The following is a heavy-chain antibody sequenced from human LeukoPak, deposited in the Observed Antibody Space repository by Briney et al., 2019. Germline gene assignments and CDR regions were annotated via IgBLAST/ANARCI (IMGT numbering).Heavy chain of an antibody. D-gene: IGHD6-13*01. Sequence: PGRSLRLSCAASGFTFSSCGMHWVRQAPGKGLEWVAVISHDGSDQYYADSVRGRFTVSRDNSKNMLYLQMSGLRDEDTAVYFSAEAYSGTRSYIDYWGHGTLVAVSS. V-gene: IGHV3-30*18. CDR3: AEAYSGTRSYIDY. J-gene: IGHJ4*01. CDR1: GFTFSSCG. CDR2: ISHDGSDQ.